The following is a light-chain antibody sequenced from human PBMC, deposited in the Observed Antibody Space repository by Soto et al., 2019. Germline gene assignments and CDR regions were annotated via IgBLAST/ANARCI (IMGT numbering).Light chain of an antibody. CDR2: KVS. J-gene: IGLJ1*01. Sequence: QSVLTQPASVSGSPGQSITISCTGTSSDVGHPYNYVSWYQQHPGKAPKLLIFKVSNRPSGVPDRFSGSKSGTSASLAISGLQSEDEADYYCAAWDDSLNGYVFGTGTKVTVL. CDR3: AAWDDSLNGYV. V-gene: IGLV2-14*03. CDR1: SSDVGHPYNY.